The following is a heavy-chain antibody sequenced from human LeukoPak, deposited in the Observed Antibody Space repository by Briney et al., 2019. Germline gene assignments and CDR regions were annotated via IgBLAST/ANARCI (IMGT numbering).Heavy chain of an antibody. Sequence: GGSLRLSCAASGSTFSRYWVHWVRQAPGKGLVWVSRVKSDGSDTIYADSVKGRFTISRDNAKNTLYLQMDGLRAEDTAVYYCTTGIGNYYYYWGQGTLVTVAS. CDR3: TTGIGNYYYY. CDR2: VKSDGSDT. J-gene: IGHJ4*02. CDR1: GSTFSRYW. D-gene: IGHD3-10*01. V-gene: IGHV3-74*01.